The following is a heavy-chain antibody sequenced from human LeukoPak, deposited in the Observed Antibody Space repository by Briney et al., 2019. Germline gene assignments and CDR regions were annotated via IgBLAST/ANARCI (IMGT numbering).Heavy chain of an antibody. Sequence: SETLSLTCAVYGGSFSGYYWSWIRQPPGKGLEWIGEINHSGSTNYNPSLKSRVTISVDTSKNKFSLKLSSVTAADTAVYYCARARQSYFDYWGQGTLVTVSS. V-gene: IGHV4-34*01. D-gene: IGHD6-19*01. CDR3: ARARQSYFDY. J-gene: IGHJ4*02. CDR2: INHSGST. CDR1: GGSFSGYY.